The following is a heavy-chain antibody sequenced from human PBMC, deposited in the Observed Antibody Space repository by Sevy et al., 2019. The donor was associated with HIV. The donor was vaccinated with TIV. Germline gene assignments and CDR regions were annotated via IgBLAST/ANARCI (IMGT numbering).Heavy chain of an antibody. D-gene: IGHD1-26*01. Sequence: GGSLRLSCEVSGFTFSDYGMHWVRQAPGKGLEWLAVISYDGSDIYYPDSVEGRFTVSRDNSKNTLYLQMNSLRPEDTALYYCSNWAGGSDWGGFDYWGQGTLVTVSS. J-gene: IGHJ4*02. V-gene: IGHV3-30*03. CDR1: GFTFSDYG. CDR3: SNWAGGSDWGGFDY. CDR2: ISYDGSDI.